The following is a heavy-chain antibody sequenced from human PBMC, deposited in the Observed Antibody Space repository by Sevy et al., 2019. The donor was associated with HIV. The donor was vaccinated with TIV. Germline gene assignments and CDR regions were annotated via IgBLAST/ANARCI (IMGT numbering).Heavy chain of an antibody. V-gene: IGHV3-49*04. Sequence: GGSLRLSCTASGFIFGDFAMSWVRQAPGKGLEWVGFIRHKPYGGTKEYAASVKGRFTISRDDSKSIAYLQMNSLKTEDTAVYNCTRSSFDILAGYYGSDAGDGMDVWGQGTTVTVSS. CDR2: IRHKPYGGTK. CDR1: GFIFGDFA. D-gene: IGHD3-9*01. CDR3: TRSSFDILAGYYGSDAGDGMDV. J-gene: IGHJ6*02.